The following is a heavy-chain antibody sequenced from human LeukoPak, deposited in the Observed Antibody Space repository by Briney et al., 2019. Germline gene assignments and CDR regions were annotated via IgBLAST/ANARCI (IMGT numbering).Heavy chain of an antibody. CDR1: GFTLSSNY. D-gene: IGHD3-10*01. V-gene: IGHV3-53*01. CDR2: IYSGGST. CDR3: ARDLGETGY. J-gene: IGHJ4*02. Sequence: GGSLRLSCAASGFTLSSNYMNWVRQAPGEGLEWVSVIYSGGSTYYADSVKGRFTISRDNSKNTLYLQMNSLRAEDTAVYYCARDLGETGYWGQGTLVTVSS.